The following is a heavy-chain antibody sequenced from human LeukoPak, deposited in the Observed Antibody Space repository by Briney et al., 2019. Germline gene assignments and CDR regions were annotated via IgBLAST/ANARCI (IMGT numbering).Heavy chain of an antibody. CDR2: INPNSGGT. D-gene: IGHD3-22*01. V-gene: IGHV1-2*02. Sequence: ASVKVSYKASGYTFTGYYMHWVRQAPGQGLEWMGWINPNSGGTNYAQKFQGRVTMTRDTSISTAYMELSRLRSDDTAVYYCARGSYDSSGYTDYWGQGTLVTVSS. CDR1: GYTFTGYY. J-gene: IGHJ4*02. CDR3: ARGSYDSSGYTDY.